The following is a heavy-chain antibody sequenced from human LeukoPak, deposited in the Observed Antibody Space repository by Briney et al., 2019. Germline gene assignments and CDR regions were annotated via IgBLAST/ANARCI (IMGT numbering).Heavy chain of an antibody. J-gene: IGHJ4*02. CDR2: MNPNSGNT. D-gene: IGHD3-3*01. V-gene: IGHV1-8*02. Sequence: ASVKVSCKASGYTFTGYYMHWVRQAPGQGLEWMGWMNPNSGNTGYAQKFQGRVTMTRNTSISTAYMELSSLRSEDTAVYYCARGFGFGRTIFGVPRRHYFDYWGQGTLVTVSS. CDR3: ARGFGFGRTIFGVPRRHYFDY. CDR1: GYTFTGYY.